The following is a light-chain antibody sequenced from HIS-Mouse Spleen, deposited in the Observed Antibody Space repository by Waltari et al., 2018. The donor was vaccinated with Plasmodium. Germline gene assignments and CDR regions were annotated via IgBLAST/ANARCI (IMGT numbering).Light chain of an antibody. CDR1: SSDVGCYNL. V-gene: IGLV2-23*03. J-gene: IGLJ3*02. CDR2: EGS. Sequence: QSALTQPASVSGSPGQSITISCTGTSSDVGCYNLVSWYQQHPGKAPKLMRYEGSKRPSVFSNRCSGSSSGNTASLTVSGLQAEDEADYYGCSYAGSSTFVFGGGTKLTVL. CDR3: CSYAGSSTFV.